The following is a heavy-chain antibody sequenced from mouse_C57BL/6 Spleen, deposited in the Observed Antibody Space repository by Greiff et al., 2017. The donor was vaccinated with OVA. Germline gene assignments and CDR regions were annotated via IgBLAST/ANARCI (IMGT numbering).Heavy chain of an antibody. V-gene: IGHV1-50*01. CDR3: ARLLPYYFDY. Sequence: VQLQQPGAELVKPGASVKLSCKASGYTFTSYWMRWVKQRPGQGLEWIGEIDPSDSYTNYNQKFKGKATLTVDTSSSTAYMQLSSLTSEDSAVYYCARLLPYYFDYWGQGTTLTVSS. D-gene: IGHD1-2*01. J-gene: IGHJ2*01. CDR1: GYTFTSYW. CDR2: IDPSDSYT.